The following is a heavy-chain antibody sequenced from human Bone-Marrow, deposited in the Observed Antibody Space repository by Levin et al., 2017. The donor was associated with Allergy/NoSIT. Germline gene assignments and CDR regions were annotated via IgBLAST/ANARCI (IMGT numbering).Heavy chain of an antibody. D-gene: IGHD4-17*01. Sequence: GASVKVSCKASGYTFTGYYMHWVRQAPGQGLEWMGWINPNSGGTNYAQKFQGWVTMTRDTSISTAYMELSRLRSDDTAVYYCARDLEREVTTFAWDYWGQGTLVTVSS. CDR2: INPNSGGT. CDR3: ARDLEREVTTFAWDY. J-gene: IGHJ4*02. V-gene: IGHV1-2*04. CDR1: GYTFTGYY.